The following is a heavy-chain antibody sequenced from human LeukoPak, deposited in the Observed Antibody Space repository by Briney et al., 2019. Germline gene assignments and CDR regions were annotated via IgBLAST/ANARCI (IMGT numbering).Heavy chain of an antibody. V-gene: IGHV3-23*01. CDR2: ISDIGGST. CDR3: ARGMTTPDY. Sequence: GSLRLSCVGSGFTFSSYAMSWVRQAPGKGLEWVSSISDIGGSTYYADSVKGRFTISRDNSKNTLFLQMNSLRVEDTAVYYCARGMTTPDYWGQGTLVTVSS. D-gene: IGHD1-14*01. CDR1: GFTFSSYA. J-gene: IGHJ4*02.